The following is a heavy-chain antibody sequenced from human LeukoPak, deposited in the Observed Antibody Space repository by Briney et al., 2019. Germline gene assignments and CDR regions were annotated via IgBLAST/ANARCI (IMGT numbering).Heavy chain of an antibody. D-gene: IGHD3-16*01. Sequence: GGSLRLSCEGSGFIFDDYAMHWVRQAPGKGLEWVSGISWNSGSIGYADSVKGRFTISRDNAKNSLYLQMNSLRAEDTALYYCEKDPRNYYDYFGGGLYPAGGQGPLVTAS. CDR2: ISWNSGSI. CDR1: GFIFDDYA. CDR3: EKDPRNYYDYFGGGLYPA. J-gene: IGHJ4*02. V-gene: IGHV3-9*01.